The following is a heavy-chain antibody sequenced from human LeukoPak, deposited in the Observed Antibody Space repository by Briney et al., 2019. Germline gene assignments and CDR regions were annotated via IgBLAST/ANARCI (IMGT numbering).Heavy chain of an antibody. J-gene: IGHJ4*02. D-gene: IGHD6-13*01. Sequence: PGGSLRLSCAASGFTFSSYVMSWVRQAPGKGLEWVSGISGAGGNTYYADSVKGRFTISRDNSKNTLYLQMNSLRGEDTALHYCAKSSLYSSTSYDYWGQGTLVTVSS. CDR3: AKSSLYSSTSYDY. CDR1: GFTFSSYV. V-gene: IGHV3-23*01. CDR2: ISGAGGNT.